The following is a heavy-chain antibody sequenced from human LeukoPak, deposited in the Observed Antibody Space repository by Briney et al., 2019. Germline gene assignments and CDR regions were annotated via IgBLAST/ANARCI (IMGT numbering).Heavy chain of an antibody. J-gene: IGHJ3*02. CDR3: AREFRTTPSFHAFDI. D-gene: IGHD1-1*01. CDR1: GYTFTGYY. V-gene: IGHV1-2*02. CDR2: INPNSGGT. Sequence: ASVKVSCKASGYTFTGYYMHWVRQAPGQGLEWMGWINPNSGGTNYAQKFQGRVTMTRDTSISTAYMELSRLRSDDTAVFYCAREFRTTPSFHAFDIWGQGTMVTVSS.